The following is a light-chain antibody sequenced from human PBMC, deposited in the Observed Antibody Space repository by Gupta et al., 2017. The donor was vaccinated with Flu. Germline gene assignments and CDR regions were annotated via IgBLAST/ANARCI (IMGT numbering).Light chain of an antibody. V-gene: IGLV2-11*01. CDR1: SGDVGYYDS. CDR3: WSYAGSDGYV. CDR2: DVS. J-gene: IGLJ1*01. Sequence: SALTQPRSVSGSPGQSVTISCTGTSGDVGYYDSVAWYQQHPDEAPKLVISDVSKRPAGVPDRFSGSKSGNTASLTISVHAEEEEADYYCWSYAGSDGYVFGTGTKVTDL.